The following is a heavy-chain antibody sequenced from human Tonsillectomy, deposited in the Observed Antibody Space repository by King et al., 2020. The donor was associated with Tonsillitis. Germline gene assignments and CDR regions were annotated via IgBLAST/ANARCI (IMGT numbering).Heavy chain of an antibody. CDR2: TYYRSKWYN. CDR1: GDSVSSNSAA. D-gene: IGHD6-19*01. CDR3: ARDPLIAVAHYYYGMDV. J-gene: IGHJ6*02. V-gene: IGHV6-1*01. Sequence: VQLQQSGPGLVKPSQTLSLTCAISGDSVSSNSAAWNWIRQSPSRGLEWLGRTYYRSKWYNDYAVSVKSRITINPDTSKYQFSLQLNSVTPEDTAVYYCARDPLIAVAHYYYGMDVWGQGTTVTVSS.